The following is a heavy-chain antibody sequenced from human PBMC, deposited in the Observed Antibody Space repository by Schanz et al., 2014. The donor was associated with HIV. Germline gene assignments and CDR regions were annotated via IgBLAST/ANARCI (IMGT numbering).Heavy chain of an antibody. CDR3: AREGGTSGRNGYFDS. D-gene: IGHD6-19*01. V-gene: IGHV3-30*19. CDR2: MSYDGYSK. Sequence: VQLLESGGGLVQPGESLRLSCAMSEFTFRTSIIHWVRQPPGKGLEWVSAMSYDGYSKYYADSVKGRFTISRDDSKHSLDLEVSSLTTEDTAIYFCAREGGTSGRNGYFDSWGQGALVTVSS. CDR1: EFTFRTSI. J-gene: IGHJ4*02.